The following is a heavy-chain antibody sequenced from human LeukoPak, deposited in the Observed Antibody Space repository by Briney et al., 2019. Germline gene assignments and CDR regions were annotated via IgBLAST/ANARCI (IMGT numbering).Heavy chain of an antibody. CDR2: IYSGGST. J-gene: IGHJ6*03. D-gene: IGHD6-13*01. CDR3: ARGLAAADYYYYYMDV. V-gene: IGHV3-66*02. CDR1: GFTVSSNY. Sequence: SGGSLRLSCAASGFTVSSNYMSWVRQAPGKGLEWVSVIYSGGSTYYADSVKGRFTISRDNSKNTLYLQMNSLRAEDTAVYYCARGLAAADYYYYYMDVWGKGTTVTVSS.